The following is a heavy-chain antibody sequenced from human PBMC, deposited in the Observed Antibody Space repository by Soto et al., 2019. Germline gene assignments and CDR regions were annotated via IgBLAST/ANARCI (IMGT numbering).Heavy chain of an antibody. J-gene: IGHJ4*02. Sequence: PSETLSLTCTVSGGSISSGGYYWSWIRQHPGKGLEWIGYIYYSGSTYYNPSLKSRVTMSVDTSRNQFSLKLSSVTAVDTAVYYCARMVRGDPYYFDYWGQGTLVTVSS. CDR1: GGSISSGGYY. V-gene: IGHV4-31*03. D-gene: IGHD3-10*01. CDR3: ARMVRGDPYYFDY. CDR2: IYYSGST.